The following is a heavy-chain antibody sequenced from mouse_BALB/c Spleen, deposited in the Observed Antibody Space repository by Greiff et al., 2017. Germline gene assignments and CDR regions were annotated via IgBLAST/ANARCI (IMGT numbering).Heavy chain of an antibody. CDR3: ARPGGAMDY. V-gene: IGHV1-15*01. CDR2: IDPETGGT. Sequence: QVQLKQSGAELVRPGASVTLSCKASGYTFTDYEMHWVKQTPVHGLEWIGAIDPETGGTAYNQKFKGKATLTADKSSSTAYMELRSLTSEDSAVYYCARPGGAMDYWGQGTSVTVSA. CDR1: GYTFTDYE. J-gene: IGHJ4*01.